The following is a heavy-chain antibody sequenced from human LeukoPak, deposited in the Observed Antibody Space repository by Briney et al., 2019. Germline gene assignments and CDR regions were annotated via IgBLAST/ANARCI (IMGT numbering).Heavy chain of an antibody. J-gene: IGHJ5*02. CDR1: GYTFTGYY. V-gene: IGHV1-18*04. Sequence: ASVKVSCKASGYTFTGYYMHWVRQAPGQGLEWMGWINPNNGNTNYAQKLQGRVTMTTDTSTSTAYMELRSLRSDDTAVYYCARDLEDIVVVPAARNWFDPWGQGTLITVSS. CDR2: INPNNGNT. D-gene: IGHD2-2*01. CDR3: ARDLEDIVVVPAARNWFDP.